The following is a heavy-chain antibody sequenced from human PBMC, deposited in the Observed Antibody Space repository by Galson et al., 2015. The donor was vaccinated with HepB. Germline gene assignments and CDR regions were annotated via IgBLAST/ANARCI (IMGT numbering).Heavy chain of an antibody. D-gene: IGHD6-19*01. J-gene: IGHJ5*02. CDR1: GGTFSSYA. V-gene: IGHV1-69*04. CDR2: IIPILGIA. CDR3: ARDSSGWYRGPLGWFDP. Sequence: SVKVSCKASGGTFSSYAISWVRQAPGQGLEWMGRIIPILGIANYAQKFQGGVTITADKSTSTAYMELSSLRSEDTAVYYCARDSSGWYRGPLGWFDPWGQGTLVTVSS.